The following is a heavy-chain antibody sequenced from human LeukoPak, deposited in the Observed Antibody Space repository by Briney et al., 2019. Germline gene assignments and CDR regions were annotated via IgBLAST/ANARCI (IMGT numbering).Heavy chain of an antibody. CDR2: ISDNGGSI. J-gene: IGHJ5*02. CDR3: VKIAPDLP. D-gene: IGHD2-21*01. Sequence: GGSLRLSCAASGFTFSSYTMNWVRQAPGKGLEWVSAISDNGGSIFYADSVKGRFTISRDNSKNSLYLQMNSLRADDTAVYYCVKIAPDLPWGQGTLVTVSS. CDR1: GFTFSSYT. V-gene: IGHV3-23*01.